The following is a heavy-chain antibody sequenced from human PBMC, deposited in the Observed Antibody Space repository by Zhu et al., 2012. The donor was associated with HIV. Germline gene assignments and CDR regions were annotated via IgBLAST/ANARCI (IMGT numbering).Heavy chain of an antibody. V-gene: IGHV4-59*11. Sequence: QVQLQESGPGLVKPSETLSLTCSVSGGSTSSHYWSWIRQPPGKGLEWIGYVYYTGTTNYNPSLKSRVTISLDMSKNQFSLKLTSVTAADTAVYYCARLRDTSGYYYPFDYWGPEPWSPSPQ. D-gene: IGHD3-22*01. CDR2: VYYTGTT. CDR3: ARLRDTSGYYYPFDY. CDR1: GGSTSSHY. J-gene: IGHJ4*01.